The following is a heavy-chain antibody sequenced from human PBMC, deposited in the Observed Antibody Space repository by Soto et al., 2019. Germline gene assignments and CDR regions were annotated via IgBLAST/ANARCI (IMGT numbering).Heavy chain of an antibody. CDR3: AKAGGLLLDY. J-gene: IGHJ4*02. V-gene: IGHV3-30-3*01. Sequence: QVQLVESGGGVVQPGRSLRLSCAASGFTFSSYAMHWVRQAPGKGLEWVAVISYDGSSKFYADSVKGRFTISIDASKSTLDLQMNRLRAEDIAVHYCAKAGGLLLDYWGQGTLVTVSS. CDR1: GFTFSSYA. D-gene: IGHD2-15*01. CDR2: ISYDGSSK.